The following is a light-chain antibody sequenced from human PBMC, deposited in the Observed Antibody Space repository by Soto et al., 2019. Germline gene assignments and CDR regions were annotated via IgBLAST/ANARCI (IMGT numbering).Light chain of an antibody. CDR2: GAS. Sequence: EIVLTQSPGTLSLSPGERATLSCRASQSVSSSYLAWCQQRPGQAPRLLIYGASGRATGIPDRFSGRGSGTDFTLTISRLEPEDFAVYYCQQYGSSRWTFGQGTKVEIK. CDR3: QQYGSSRWT. V-gene: IGKV3-20*01. CDR1: QSVSSSY. J-gene: IGKJ1*01.